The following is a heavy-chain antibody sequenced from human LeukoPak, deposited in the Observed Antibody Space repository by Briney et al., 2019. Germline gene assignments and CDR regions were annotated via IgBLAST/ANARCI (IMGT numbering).Heavy chain of an antibody. Sequence: GGSLRLSCAASGFTFDDYDMHWVRQAPGKGLEWVSGISWNSGSIGYADSVKGRFTISRDNAKNSLYLQMNSLRAEDTALYYCAKDIEYDILTGRFDYWGQGTLVTVSS. CDR1: GFTFDDYD. CDR3: AKDIEYDILTGRFDY. D-gene: IGHD3-9*01. V-gene: IGHV3-9*01. J-gene: IGHJ4*02. CDR2: ISWNSGSI.